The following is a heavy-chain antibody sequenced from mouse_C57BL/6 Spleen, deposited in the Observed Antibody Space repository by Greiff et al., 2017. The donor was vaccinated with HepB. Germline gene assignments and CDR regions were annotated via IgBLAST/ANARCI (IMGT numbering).Heavy chain of an antibody. D-gene: IGHD1-1*01. CDR3: ARYYYDLAMDY. Sequence: EVKLQQSGPELVKPGASVKISCKASGYTFTDYYMNWVKQSHGKSLEWIGDINPNNGGTSYNQKFKGKATLTVDKSSSTAYMELRSLTSEDSAVYYCARYYYDLAMDYWGQGTSVTVSS. CDR2: INPNNGGT. V-gene: IGHV1-26*01. J-gene: IGHJ4*01. CDR1: GYTFTDYY.